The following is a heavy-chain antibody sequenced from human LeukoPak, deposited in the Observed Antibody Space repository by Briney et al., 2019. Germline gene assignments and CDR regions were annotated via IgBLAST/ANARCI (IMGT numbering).Heavy chain of an antibody. J-gene: IGHJ5*02. Sequence: PSETLSLTCTVSGGSISSYHWSWIRQPAGKGLEWIGRIYTSGSTNYNPSLKSRVTMSVDTSKNQFSLKLSSVTAADTAVYYCARGEGSSKLEWLNWFDPWGQGTLVTVSS. D-gene: IGHD3-3*01. V-gene: IGHV4-4*07. CDR3: ARGEGSSKLEWLNWFDP. CDR2: IYTSGST. CDR1: GGSISSYH.